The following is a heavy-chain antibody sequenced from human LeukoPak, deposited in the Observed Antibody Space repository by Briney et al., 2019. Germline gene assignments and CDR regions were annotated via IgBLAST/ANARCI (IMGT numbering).Heavy chain of an antibody. V-gene: IGHV6-1*01. CDR3: ARGTYSSGWYADAFYI. J-gene: IGHJ3*02. CDR1: GDSVSSNSAA. Sequence: SQTLSLTCAISGDSVSSNSAAWNWIRQSPSRGLEWLGRTYYRSKWYNDYAVSVKSRITINPDTSKNQFSLQLNSVTPEDTAVYYCARGTYSSGWYADAFYIWGQETMVTVSS. CDR2: TYYRSKWYN. D-gene: IGHD6-19*01.